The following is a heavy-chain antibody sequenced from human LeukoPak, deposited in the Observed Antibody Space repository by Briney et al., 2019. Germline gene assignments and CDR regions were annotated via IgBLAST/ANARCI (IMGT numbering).Heavy chain of an antibody. V-gene: IGHV4-39*07. Sequence: SQTLSLTCTVSGGSISSSSYYWGWIRQPPGKGLEWIGSIYYSGSTYYNPSLKSRVTISVDTSKNQFSLKLSSVTAADTAVYYCARDTGGSCFDYWGQGTLVTVSS. CDR2: IYYSGST. D-gene: IGHD2-15*01. CDR3: ARDTGGSCFDY. CDR1: GGSISSSSYY. J-gene: IGHJ4*02.